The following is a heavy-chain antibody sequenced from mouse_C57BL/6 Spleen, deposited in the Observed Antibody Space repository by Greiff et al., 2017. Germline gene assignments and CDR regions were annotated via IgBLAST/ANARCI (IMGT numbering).Heavy chain of an antibody. Sequence: EVQLQESGPELVKPGASVKISCKASGYSFTGYYMNWVKQSPEKSLEWIGEINPSTGGTTYNQKFKAKATLTVDKTSSTAYMQLKSLTSEDSAVSYWAAKGNYAWFAYWGQGTLVTVSA. D-gene: IGHD1-1*01. CDR2: INPSTGGT. CDR3: AAKGNYAWFAY. J-gene: IGHJ3*01. CDR1: GYSFTGYY. V-gene: IGHV1-42*01.